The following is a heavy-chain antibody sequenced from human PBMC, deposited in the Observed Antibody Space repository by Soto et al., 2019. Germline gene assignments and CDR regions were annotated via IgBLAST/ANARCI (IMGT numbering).Heavy chain of an antibody. J-gene: IGHJ5*02. CDR1: GASISSGDDY. V-gene: IGHV4-30-4*01. Sequence: QVQLQESGPGLVKPSQTLSLTCTVSGASISSGDDYWSWIRQPPGKGLEWIGYTHYSGSVNYNPSLKSRVTISADASRSHVALILKSVTAADTAVYYCGRHGNYDIGWFDPWGQGILVTVFS. CDR3: GRHGNYDIGWFDP. CDR2: THYSGSV. D-gene: IGHD3-9*01.